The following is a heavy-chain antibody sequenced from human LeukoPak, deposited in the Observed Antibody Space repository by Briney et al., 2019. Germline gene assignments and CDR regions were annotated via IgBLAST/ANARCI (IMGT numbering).Heavy chain of an antibody. V-gene: IGHV1-46*01. D-gene: IGHD2-8*02. Sequence: ASVKVSCKASGYTFTSYYMHWVRQAPGQGLEWMGIINPSGDSTSYAQKFQGRVTMTRDTSTSTVYMELSSLRSEDTAVYYCARDLSVLSVFTDYYYGMDVWGQGTTVTVSS. CDR3: ARDLSVLSVFTDYYYGMDV. CDR1: GYTFTSYY. CDR2: INPSGDST. J-gene: IGHJ6*02.